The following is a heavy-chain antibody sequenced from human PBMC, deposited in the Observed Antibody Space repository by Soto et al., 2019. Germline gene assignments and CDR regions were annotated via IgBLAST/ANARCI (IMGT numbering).Heavy chain of an antibody. J-gene: IGHJ6*02. CDR3: AGNLPTVTTWGMDV. V-gene: IGHV1-69*13. D-gene: IGHD4-17*01. CDR1: GGTFSSYA. Sequence: ASVKVSCKASGGTFSSYAISWVRQAPGQGLEWMGGIIPIFGTANYAQKFQGRVTITADESTSTAYMELSSLRSEDTAVYYCAGNLPTVTTWGMDVWGQGTTVTVSS. CDR2: IIPIFGTA.